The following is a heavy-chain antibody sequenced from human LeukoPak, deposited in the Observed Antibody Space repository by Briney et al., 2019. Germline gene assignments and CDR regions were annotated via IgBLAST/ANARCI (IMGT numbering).Heavy chain of an antibody. CDR2: INPNSGGT. Sequence: ASVKVSCKASGYTFTAYYMHWVRQAPGQGLEWMGWINPNSGGTNSSQKFQDRVTLTRDTSISTAYMELGSVRSDDTAIYYCARAYGSGSSYHPDYWGQGTLVTVSS. CDR3: ARAYGSGSSYHPDY. CDR1: GYTFTAYY. J-gene: IGHJ4*02. V-gene: IGHV1-2*02. D-gene: IGHD3-10*01.